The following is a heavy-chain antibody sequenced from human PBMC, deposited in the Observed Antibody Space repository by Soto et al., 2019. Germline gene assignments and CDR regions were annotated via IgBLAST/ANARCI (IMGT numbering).Heavy chain of an antibody. CDR3: ARVGSYYALYFDY. J-gene: IGHJ4*02. CDR2: IIPIFGTA. CDR1: GGTFSSYA. D-gene: IGHD1-26*01. Sequence: SVKVSCKASGGTFSSYAISWVRQAPGQGLEWMGGIIPIFGTANYAQKFQGRVTITADESTSTAYMELSSLRSEDTAVYYCARVGSYYALYFDYRGQGTLVTVPS. V-gene: IGHV1-69*13.